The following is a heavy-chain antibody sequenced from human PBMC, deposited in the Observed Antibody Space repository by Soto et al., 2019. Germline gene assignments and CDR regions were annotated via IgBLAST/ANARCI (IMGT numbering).Heavy chain of an antibody. D-gene: IGHD3-22*01. CDR2: ISYDGSNK. CDR3: ARDLGGDSSGYCWGYYYGMDV. Sequence: PGGSLRLSCAASGFTFSSYAMHWVRQAPGKGLEWVAVISYDGSNKYYADSVKGRFTISRDNSKNTLYLQMNSLRAEDTAVYYCARDLGGDSSGYCWGYYYGMDVWGQGTTVTVSS. CDR1: GFTFSSYA. V-gene: IGHV3-30-3*01. J-gene: IGHJ6*02.